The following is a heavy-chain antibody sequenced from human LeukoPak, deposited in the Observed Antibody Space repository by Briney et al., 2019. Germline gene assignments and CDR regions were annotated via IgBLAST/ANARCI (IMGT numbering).Heavy chain of an antibody. V-gene: IGHV1-3*01. CDR2: INAGNGNT. Sequence: ASVKVSCKASGYTFTSYAMHWVRQAPGQRLEWMGWINAGNGNTKYSQKFQGRVTITRDTSASTAYMELSGLRSEGTAVYYCASHVWGSYRPPYFDYWGQGTLVTVSS. J-gene: IGHJ4*02. CDR1: GYTFTSYA. D-gene: IGHD3-16*02. CDR3: ASHVWGSYRPPYFDY.